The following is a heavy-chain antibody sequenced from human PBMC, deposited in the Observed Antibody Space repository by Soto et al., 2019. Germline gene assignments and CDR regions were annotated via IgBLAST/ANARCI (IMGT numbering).Heavy chain of an antibody. CDR1: GGTFSSYA. V-gene: IGHV1-69*13. D-gene: IGHD3-3*01. CDR3: ARAGPEYDFWGGYFQFDY. Sequence: VASVKVSCKASGGTFSSYAISWVRQAPGQGLEWMGGIIPIFGTANYAQKFQGRVTITADESTSTAYMELSSLRSEDTAVYYCARAGPEYDFWGGYFQFDYWGQGTLVTVSS. J-gene: IGHJ4*02. CDR2: IIPIFGTA.